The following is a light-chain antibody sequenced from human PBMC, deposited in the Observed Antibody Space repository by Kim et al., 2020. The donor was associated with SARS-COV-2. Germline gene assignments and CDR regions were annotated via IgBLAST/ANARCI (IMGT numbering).Light chain of an antibody. Sequence: PGKTARSTCGGNNMGSKSVHWYQQKPGQAPVLVIYYDSDRPSGIPERFSGSNSGNTATLTISRVEAGDEADYYCQVWDSSSDHPGVFGTGTKVTVL. J-gene: IGLJ1*01. CDR3: QVWDSSSDHPGV. CDR1: NMGSKS. V-gene: IGLV3-21*04. CDR2: YDS.